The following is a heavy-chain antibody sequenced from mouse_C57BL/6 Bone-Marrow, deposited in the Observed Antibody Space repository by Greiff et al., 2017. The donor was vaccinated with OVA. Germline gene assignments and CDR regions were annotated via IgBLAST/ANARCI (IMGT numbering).Heavy chain of an antibody. CDR3: TGGYSNYYAMDY. CDR1: GYTFTDYE. Sequence: QVHVTQSGAELVRPGASVTLSCKASGYTFTDYEMHWVKQTPVHGLEWIGAIDPETGGTAYNQKFKCKAILTADKSSCTASMELRSLTSEDSAVYYCTGGYSNYYAMDYWGQGTSVTVSS. V-gene: IGHV1-15*01. D-gene: IGHD2-5*01. J-gene: IGHJ4*01. CDR2: IDPETGGT.